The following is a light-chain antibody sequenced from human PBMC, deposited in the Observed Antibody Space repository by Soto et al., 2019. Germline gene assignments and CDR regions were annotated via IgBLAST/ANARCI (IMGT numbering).Light chain of an antibody. V-gene: IGKV3-20*01. J-gene: IGKJ2*01. CDR3: QQYGGSVYT. CDR2: GAS. Sequence: EIVLTQSPGSLSLSPGERATLSCRASQSVNSKYLAWYQQKPGQAPRLLIYGASSRATGIPDRFSGSGSGTDFTLTISRLEPEDFAIYYCQQYGGSVYTFGQGTKLEIK. CDR1: QSVNSKY.